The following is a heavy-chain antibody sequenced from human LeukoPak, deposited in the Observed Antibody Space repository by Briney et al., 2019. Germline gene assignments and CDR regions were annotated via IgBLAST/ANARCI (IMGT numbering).Heavy chain of an antibody. CDR1: GYTFTSYG. CDR3: ARDLSPATVTTFGY. V-gene: IGHV1-18*01. J-gene: IGHJ4*02. Sequence: GASVKVSCKASGYTFTSYGISWVRQAPGQGLEWMGWISAYNGNTNYAQKLQGRVTMTTDTSTSTAYMELRSLRSDDTAVYYCARDLSPATVTTFGYWGQGTLVTVSS. CDR2: ISAYNGNT. D-gene: IGHD4-17*01.